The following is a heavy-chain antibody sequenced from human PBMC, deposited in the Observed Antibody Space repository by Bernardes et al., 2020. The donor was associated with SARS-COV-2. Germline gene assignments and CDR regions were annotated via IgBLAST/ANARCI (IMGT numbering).Heavy chain of an antibody. CDR3: ARVGYTETTAWHFDL. D-gene: IGHD4-4*01. V-gene: IGHV3-48*04. J-gene: IGHJ2*01. CDR2: SSRTSSTI. Sequence: AGSLRLSCAASGFTLSSNSMNWVRQAPGKGLEWVSYSSRTSSTIYYADSVKGRFTVSRDNAKNSLYLQMNSLRAEDTAVYYCARVGYTETTAWHFDLWGRGTLVTVSS. CDR1: GFTLSSNS.